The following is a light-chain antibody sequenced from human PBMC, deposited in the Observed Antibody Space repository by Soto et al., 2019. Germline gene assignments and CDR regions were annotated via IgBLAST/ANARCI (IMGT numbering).Light chain of an antibody. J-gene: IGLJ1*01. CDR2: EVS. Sequence: QSALTQPPSASGSPGQSVTISCTGTSSDVGGYNYVSWYQQHPGKAPKLMIYEVSKRPSGVPDRFSGSKSGNTASLTVSGLQAEDEADYYRSSYAGNLYVFGTGTKLTVL. CDR1: SSDVGGYNY. V-gene: IGLV2-8*01. CDR3: SSYAGNLYV.